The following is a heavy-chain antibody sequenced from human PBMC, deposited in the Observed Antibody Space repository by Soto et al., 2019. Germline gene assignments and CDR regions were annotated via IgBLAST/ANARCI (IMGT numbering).Heavy chain of an antibody. CDR2: IDPSDSYT. Sequence: PVEALKSACKGSGYSVTSYWISWVRQMPGKGLEWMVRIDPSDSYTNYRPSFQGHVTISADKYISTAYLQWSSLKASDTAMYYCARPGGEQPSPIMLWGMDXWGQGTRVTVS. CDR1: GYSVTSYW. D-gene: IGHD3-16*01. J-gene: IGHJ6*02. CDR3: ARPGGEQPSPIMLWGMDX. V-gene: IGHV5-10-1*01.